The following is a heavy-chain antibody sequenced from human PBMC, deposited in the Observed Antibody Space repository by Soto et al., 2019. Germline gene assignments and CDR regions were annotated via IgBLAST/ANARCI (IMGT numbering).Heavy chain of an antibody. J-gene: IGHJ5*02. D-gene: IGHD6-19*01. V-gene: IGHV1-69*13. CDR3: ARDRIAVAGTVTDWFDP. Sequence: SVKVSCKASGGTFSSYAISWVRQAPGQGLEWMGGIIPIFGTANYAQKFQGRVTITADESTSTAYMELSSLRSEDTAVYYCARDRIAVAGTVTDWFDPWGQGTLVTVS. CDR2: IIPIFGTA. CDR1: GGTFSSYA.